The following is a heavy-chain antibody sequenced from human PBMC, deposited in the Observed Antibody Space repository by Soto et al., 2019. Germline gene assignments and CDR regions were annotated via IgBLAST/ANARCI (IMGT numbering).Heavy chain of an antibody. Sequence: VQLVESGGGVVQPGRTLRLPCKASGFSFSRYGMHWVRQAPGMGLEWVAVISWDGLAQYYADSVKGRFTISRDNSQSTLYLQMNSLRTEDTAIYYCAKGTIQVGGPNYFDYWGEGALVTVSS. CDR1: GFSFSRYG. CDR2: ISWDGLAQ. J-gene: IGHJ4*02. D-gene: IGHD1-1*01. CDR3: AKGTIQVGGPNYFDY. V-gene: IGHV3-30*18.